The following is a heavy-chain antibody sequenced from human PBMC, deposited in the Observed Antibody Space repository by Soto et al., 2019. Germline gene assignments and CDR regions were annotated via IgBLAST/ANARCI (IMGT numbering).Heavy chain of an antibody. D-gene: IGHD2-2*03. CDR2: ISADTGNT. J-gene: IGHJ3*02. V-gene: IGHV1-18*01. CDR1: GYTFTTNG. Sequence: QVQLVQSGAEVKKPGASVKVSCKAFGYTFTTNGISWVRQAPGQGLEWMGWISADTGNTNYAQKFQGRVTMTRDTSTSTDYMEMRSLRSEDTAVYFCARDRAHGLDIWGRGTRVSVS. CDR3: ARDRAHGLDI.